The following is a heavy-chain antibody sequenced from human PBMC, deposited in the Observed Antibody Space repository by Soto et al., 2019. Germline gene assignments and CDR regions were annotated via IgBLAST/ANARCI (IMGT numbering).Heavy chain of an antibody. J-gene: IGHJ4*02. V-gene: IGHV3-48*01. CDR2: ISSSSSTI. Sequence: HPGGSLRLSCAASGFTFSSYSMNWVRQAPGKGLEWVSYISSSSSTIYYADSVKGRFTISRDNAKNSLYLQMNSLRAEDTAVYYCAREERFFVVVPAAIVYDYWGQGTLVTVSS. CDR1: GFTFSSYS. CDR3: AREERFFVVVPAAIVYDY. D-gene: IGHD2-2*02.